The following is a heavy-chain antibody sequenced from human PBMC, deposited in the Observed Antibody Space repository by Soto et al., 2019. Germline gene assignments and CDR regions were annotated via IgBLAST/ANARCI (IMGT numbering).Heavy chain of an antibody. CDR1: GFMFSTTD. Sequence: AGGSLRLSCAASGFMFSTTDMSWVRQAPGKGLEWVTTIEGSGAITYYADSVKGRFIISRDNSRNTVYLQMDSLTADDTAVYYCVKNSGWFNTWGQGTLVTVSS. V-gene: IGHV3-23*01. CDR3: VKNSGWFNT. J-gene: IGHJ5*02. CDR2: IEGSGAIT. D-gene: IGHD3-10*01.